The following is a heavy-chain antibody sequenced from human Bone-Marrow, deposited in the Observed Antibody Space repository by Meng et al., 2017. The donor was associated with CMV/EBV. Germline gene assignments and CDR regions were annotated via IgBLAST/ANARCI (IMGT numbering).Heavy chain of an antibody. D-gene: IGHD6-13*01. CDR3: ARGRVSSSWSYYYYYYGMDV. V-gene: IGHV3-13*01. J-gene: IGHJ6*02. CDR1: GFTFSSYD. CDR2: IGTAGDT. Sequence: GESLKISCAASGFTFSSYDMHWVRQATGKGLEWVSAIGTAGDTYYPGSVKGRFTISRENAKNSLYLQMNSLRAGDTAVYYCARGRVSSSWSYYYYYYGMDVCGQGTTVTASS.